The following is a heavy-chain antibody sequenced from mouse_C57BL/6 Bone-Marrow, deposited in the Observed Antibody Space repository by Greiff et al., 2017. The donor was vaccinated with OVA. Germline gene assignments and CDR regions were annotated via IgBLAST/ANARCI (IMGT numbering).Heavy chain of an antibody. J-gene: IGHJ2*01. CDR3: ARHGYGSSFDY. CDR2: ISSGGSYP. CDR1: GFTFSSYG. D-gene: IGHD1-1*01. Sequence: EVMLVESGGDLVKPGGSLKLSCAASGFTFSSYGMSWVRQTPDKRLEWVATISSGGSYPYYPDSVKGRFPISRDNAKNTLYLQMSSLKTEDTAMEYCARHGYGSSFDYWGQGTTLTVSS. V-gene: IGHV5-6*01.